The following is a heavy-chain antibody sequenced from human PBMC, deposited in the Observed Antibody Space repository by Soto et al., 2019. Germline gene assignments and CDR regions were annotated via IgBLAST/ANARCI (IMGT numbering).Heavy chain of an antibody. CDR1: GGSISSSNW. D-gene: IGHD3-16*02. J-gene: IGHJ4*02. CDR2: IYHSGST. V-gene: IGHV4-4*02. Sequence: QVQLQESGPGLVKPSGTLSLTCAVSGGSISSSNWWSWVRQPPGKGLEWIGEIYHSGSTNYNPSRKTRVTLSVDKSRNQFPLKLSSVTAADTAVYYWARRGSYRPQDYWGQGTLVTVSS. CDR3: ARRGSYRPQDY.